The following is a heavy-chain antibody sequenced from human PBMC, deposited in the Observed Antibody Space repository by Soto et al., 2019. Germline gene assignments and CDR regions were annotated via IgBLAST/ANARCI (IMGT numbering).Heavy chain of an antibody. V-gene: IGHV4-39*01. CDR2: MYYSGST. Sequence: SETLSLTCTVSGGSIISSNYFWGLIRQPPGKGLEWIGSMYYSGSTYYNPSLKSRVTISVDTSKNQFSLKLSSVTAADTAVYYCARLGYYDSSGYYVGYWGQGTLVTVSS. D-gene: IGHD3-22*01. CDR1: GGSIISSNYF. J-gene: IGHJ4*02. CDR3: ARLGYYDSSGYYVGY.